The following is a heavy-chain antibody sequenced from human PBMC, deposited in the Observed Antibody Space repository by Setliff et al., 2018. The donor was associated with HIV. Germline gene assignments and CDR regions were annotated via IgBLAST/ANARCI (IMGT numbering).Heavy chain of an antibody. CDR3: ARLREMATINYYYNYMDV. J-gene: IGHJ6*03. CDR2: IIPTLGSI. D-gene: IGHD5-12*01. CDR1: GGTFSSYA. Sequence: SVKVSCKASGGTFSSYALSWVRQAPGQGLEWMGGIIPTLGSIDYAQKFQGRLSITADESTSTAYMELSSLRSEDTAVYYCARLREMATINYYYNYMDVWGKGTMVTVSS. V-gene: IGHV1-69*13.